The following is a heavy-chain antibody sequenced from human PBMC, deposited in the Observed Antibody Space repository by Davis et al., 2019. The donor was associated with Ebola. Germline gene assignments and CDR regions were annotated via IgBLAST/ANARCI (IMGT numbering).Heavy chain of an antibody. D-gene: IGHD1-26*01. V-gene: IGHV3-23*01. J-gene: IGHJ3*02. CDR3: AKDTSNIWFDI. CDR1: GFVFSTYV. CDR2: GTSADT. Sequence: PGGSLRLSCAAPGFVFSTYVMSWVRQAPGKGLEWVSTYGTSADTYYADSVKGHFTISRDNSKNTLYLQMNGLRVEDTAIYYCAKDTSNIWFDIWGQGTNVTVSS.